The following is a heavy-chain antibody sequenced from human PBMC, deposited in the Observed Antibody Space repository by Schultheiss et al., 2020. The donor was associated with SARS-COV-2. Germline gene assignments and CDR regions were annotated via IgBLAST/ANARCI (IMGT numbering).Heavy chain of an antibody. D-gene: IGHD1-26*01. V-gene: IGHV1-69*13. CDR3: ARGWTREHSLLGAY. J-gene: IGHJ4*02. CDR2: IIPIFGTA. Sequence: SVKVSCKASGGTFSSYAISWVRQAPGQGLEWMGGIIPIFGTANYAQKFQGRVTITADESTSTAYMELSSLRSDDTAVYYCARGWTREHSLLGAYWGQGTRVTVSS. CDR1: GGTFSSYA.